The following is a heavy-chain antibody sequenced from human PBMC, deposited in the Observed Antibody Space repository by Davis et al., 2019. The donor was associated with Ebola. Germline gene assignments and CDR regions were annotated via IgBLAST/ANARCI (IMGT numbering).Heavy chain of an antibody. J-gene: IGHJ6*02. Sequence: AASVKVSCKASGYTFTTYPMNWVRQAPGQGLEWMGWINTNTGNPTYAQGFTGRFVFSLDTSGSTAYLQISSLKAEDTAVYYCARDRHYDGMDVWGQGTTVTVSS. CDR3: ARDRHYDGMDV. CDR1: GYTFTTYP. V-gene: IGHV7-4-1*02. CDR2: INTNTGNP.